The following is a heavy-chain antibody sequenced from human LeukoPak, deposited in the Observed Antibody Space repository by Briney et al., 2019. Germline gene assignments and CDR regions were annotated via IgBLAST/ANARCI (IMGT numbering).Heavy chain of an antibody. V-gene: IGHV4-34*01. Sequence: SETLSLTRAVYGGSFSGYYWRWIRQPPGKGLEWIGEINHSGSTNYNPSLKSRVTISVDTSKNQFSLKLSSVTAADTAVYYCARGPTYYYDSSGYPWGQGTLVTVSS. D-gene: IGHD3-22*01. CDR3: ARGPTYYYDSSGYP. CDR1: GGSFSGYY. CDR2: INHSGST. J-gene: IGHJ5*02.